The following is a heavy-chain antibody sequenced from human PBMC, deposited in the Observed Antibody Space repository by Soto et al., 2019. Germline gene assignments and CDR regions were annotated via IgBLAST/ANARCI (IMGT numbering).Heavy chain of an antibody. CDR1: GFTFSSYS. D-gene: IGHD2-2*01. CDR2: ISSSSSTI. Sequence: GGSLRLSCAASGFTFSSYSMNWVRQALGKGLEWVSYISSSSSTIYYADSVKGRFTISRDNAKNSLYLQMNSLRAEDTAVYYCAGAKLPAAMGVDYWGQGTLVTVSS. J-gene: IGHJ4*02. V-gene: IGHV3-48*01. CDR3: AGAKLPAAMGVDY.